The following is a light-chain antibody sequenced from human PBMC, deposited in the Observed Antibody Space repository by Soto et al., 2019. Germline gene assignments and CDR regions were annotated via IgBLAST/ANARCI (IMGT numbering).Light chain of an antibody. CDR2: DAS. Sequence: EIVLTQSPRTLSLSPGERATLSCRASQSVSSTRLAWYQQKPGQAPRLLIYDASRRATGVPDRFSGSGSGTDLTLSISRLEPEDSALYFCQQSDGSPLMFTFGQGTKLEIQ. CDR1: QSVSSTR. V-gene: IGKV3-20*01. J-gene: IGKJ2*01. CDR3: QQSDGSPLMFT.